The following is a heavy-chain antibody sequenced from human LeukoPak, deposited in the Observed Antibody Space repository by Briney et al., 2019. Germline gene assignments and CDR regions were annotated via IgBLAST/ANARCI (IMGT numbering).Heavy chain of an antibody. CDR3: ARERAYYYFDY. CDR1: GFTFTTYT. D-gene: IGHD2-21*01. CDR2: VVGNGGTT. J-gene: IGHJ4*02. V-gene: IGHV3-64*02. Sequence: GGSLRLSCAASGFTFTTYTIHWVRQAPGKGLEYVSAVVGNGGTTYYADSVKGRFTISRDNSKNTVYLQMGSLRAEDTAVYYCARERAYYYFDYWGQGAQVTVSS.